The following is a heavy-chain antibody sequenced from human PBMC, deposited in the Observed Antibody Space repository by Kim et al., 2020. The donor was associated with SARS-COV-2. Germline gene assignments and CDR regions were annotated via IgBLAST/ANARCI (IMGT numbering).Heavy chain of an antibody. CDR3: ARGRGQQLTLFDY. Sequence: SETLSLTCAVYGGSFSGYYWSWIRQPPGKGLEWIGEINHSGSTNYNPSLKSRVTISVDTSKNQFSLKLSSVTAADTAVYYCARGRGQQLTLFDYWGQGTLVTVSS. CDR1: GGSFSGYY. J-gene: IGHJ4*02. V-gene: IGHV4-34*01. CDR2: INHSGST. D-gene: IGHD6-13*01.